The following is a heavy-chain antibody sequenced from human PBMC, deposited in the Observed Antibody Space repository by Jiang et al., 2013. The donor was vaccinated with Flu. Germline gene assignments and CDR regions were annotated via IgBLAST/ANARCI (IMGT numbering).Heavy chain of an antibody. J-gene: IGHJ4*02. CDR2: IIPVLPTP. D-gene: IGHD2-21*02. Sequence: QSGAEVKQSGSSVKVSCKASGVTFGTSTFTWVRQAPGQGLEWMGGIIPVLPTPNYAQKFQDRVTITADKSTSTVYMEMRSPRSEDTAVYYCASSFSCGGDCYYFDYWGQGTLVTVSX. V-gene: IGHV1-69*06. CDR1: GVTFGTST. CDR3: ASSFSCGGDCYYFDY.